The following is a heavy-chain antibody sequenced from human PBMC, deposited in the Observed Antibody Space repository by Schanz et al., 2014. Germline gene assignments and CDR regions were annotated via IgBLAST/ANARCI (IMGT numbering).Heavy chain of an antibody. CDR2: IKQDGSEK. J-gene: IGHJ4*02. CDR1: GFTFSKYW. D-gene: IGHD6-19*01. V-gene: IGHV3-7*02. CDR3: AIIGVMVAVAGTRADY. Sequence: EVQLVESGGGLVQPGGSLRLSCAASGFTFSKYWMSWVRQAPGKGLEWVANIKQDGSEKYYVDAVKGRFTISRDNAKNSLFLQMNRLRAEDTALYYCAIIGVMVAVAGTRADYWGQGTLXTVSS.